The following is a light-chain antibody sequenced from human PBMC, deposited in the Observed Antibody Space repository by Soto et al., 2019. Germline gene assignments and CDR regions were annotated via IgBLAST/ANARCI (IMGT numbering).Light chain of an antibody. CDR2: ATS. CDR3: HKYNHAPT. Sequence: DIQLTQSPSSLSASVGDRVTITCRASQAISSYLAWYQQKPGKVPELLIYATSTLQSGAPSRFSGSGSGTHFTLTISSLQPEDVATYYCHKYNHAPTFGGGTKVEIK. CDR1: QAISSY. V-gene: IGKV1-27*01. J-gene: IGKJ4*01.